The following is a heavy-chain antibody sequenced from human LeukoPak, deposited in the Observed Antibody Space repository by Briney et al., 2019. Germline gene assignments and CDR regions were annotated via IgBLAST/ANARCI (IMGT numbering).Heavy chain of an antibody. CDR2: ISSGSSTI. V-gene: IGHV3-48*01. CDR1: GFTFSSYS. J-gene: IGHJ4*02. D-gene: IGHD3-16*01. CDR3: ARKGGADY. Sequence: GGSLRLSCAASGFTFSSYSMNWVRQAPGKGLEWVSYISSGSSTIYYADSVKGRFTISRDNAKNSLYLQMNSLRAEDTAVYYCARKGGADYWGQGTLVTVSS.